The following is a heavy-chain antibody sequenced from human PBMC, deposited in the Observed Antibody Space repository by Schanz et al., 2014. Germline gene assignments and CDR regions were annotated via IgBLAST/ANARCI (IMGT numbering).Heavy chain of an antibody. D-gene: IGHD1-20*01. CDR1: GFTFSSHA. CDR3: ARRDGIYHI. CDR2: IIPIFSAV. Sequence: SCKSSGFTFSSHAINWVRQAPGQGLEWMGRIIPIFSAVGYAQRFQGRVTIAADESSSTAYMELSRLRSEYTAVYVCARRDGIYHIWGQGPIVTVSS. V-gene: IGHV1-69*15. J-gene: IGHJ3*02.